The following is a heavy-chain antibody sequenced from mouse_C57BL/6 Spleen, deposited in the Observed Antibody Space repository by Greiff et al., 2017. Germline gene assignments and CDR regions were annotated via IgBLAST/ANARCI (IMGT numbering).Heavy chain of an antibody. Sequence: QVQLQQPGAELVRPGSSVKLSCKASGYTFTSYWMHWVKQRPIQGLEWIGNIDPSDSETHYNQKFKDKATLTVDKSSSTAYMQLSRLTSEDSAVYYCARAFITTAEDYFDYWGQGTTLTVSS. CDR3: ARAFITTAEDYFDY. V-gene: IGHV1-52*01. J-gene: IGHJ2*01. CDR1: GYTFTSYW. CDR2: IDPSDSET. D-gene: IGHD1-1*01.